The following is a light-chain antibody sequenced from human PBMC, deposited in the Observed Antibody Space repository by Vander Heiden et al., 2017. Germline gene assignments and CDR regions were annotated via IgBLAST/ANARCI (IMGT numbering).Light chain of an antibody. CDR1: QSVLYSFNDKNY. CDR2: GAS. V-gene: IGKV4-1*01. CDR3: QQYYSTPRT. Sequence: DIVMTHPPDSLAVSLGERATINCKSSQSVLYSFNDKNYLAWYQQKPGQPPKLHIYGASTRESGVPDRFSGSGSGTDLTLTISSLQAEDVAVYYCQQYYSTPRTFGQGTKVEIK. J-gene: IGKJ1*01.